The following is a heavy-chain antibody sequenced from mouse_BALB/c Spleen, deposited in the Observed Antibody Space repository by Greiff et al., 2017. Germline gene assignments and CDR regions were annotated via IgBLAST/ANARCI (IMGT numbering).Heavy chain of an antibody. CDR2: IYPGDGDT. CDR1: GYTFTSYW. J-gene: IGHJ2*01. V-gene: IGHV1-87*01. Sequence: VQLQQSGAELARPGASVKLSCKASGYTFTSYWMQWVKQRPGQGLEWIGAIYPGDGDTRYTQKFKGKATLTADKSSSTAYMQLSSLASEDSAVYYCARSPYYYFDYWGQGTTLTVSS. D-gene: IGHD2-10*01. CDR3: ARSPYYYFDY.